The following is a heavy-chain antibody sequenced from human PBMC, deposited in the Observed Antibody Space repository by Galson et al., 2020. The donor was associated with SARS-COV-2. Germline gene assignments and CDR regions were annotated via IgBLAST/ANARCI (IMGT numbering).Heavy chain of an antibody. CDR3: ARQRPNRITMIVVVISPGWFDT. Sequence: SETLSLTCTVSGGSISSSSYYWGWIRQPPGKGLEWIGSIYYSGSTYYNPSLKSRVTISVDTSKNQFSLKLSSVTAADTAVYYCARQRPNRITMIVVVISPGWFDTWSQGTLVTVSS. J-gene: IGHJ5*02. D-gene: IGHD3-22*01. CDR1: GGSISSSSYY. CDR2: IYYSGST. V-gene: IGHV4-39*01.